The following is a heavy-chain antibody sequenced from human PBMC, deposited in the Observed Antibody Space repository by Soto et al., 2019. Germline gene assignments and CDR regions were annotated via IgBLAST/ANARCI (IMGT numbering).Heavy chain of an antibody. CDR3: ARERRETVRGVIHFYYGMDV. V-gene: IGHV4-59*01. CDR2: IYYSGST. CDR1: GGSISSYY. Sequence: SETLSLTCTVSGGSISSYYWSWIRQPPGKGLEWIGYIYYSGSTNYNPSLKSRVTISVDTSKNQFSLKLSSVTAADTAVYYCARERRETVRGVIHFYYGMDVWGQGSTVTVSS. D-gene: IGHD3-10*01. J-gene: IGHJ6*02.